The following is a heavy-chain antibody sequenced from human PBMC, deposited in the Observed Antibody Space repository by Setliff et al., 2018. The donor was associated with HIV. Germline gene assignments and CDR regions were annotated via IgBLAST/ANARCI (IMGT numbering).Heavy chain of an antibody. CDR1: GYNFVDYS. CDR2: IYPVDSET. V-gene: IGHV5-51*01. Sequence: GESLKISCQGSGYNFVDYSIAWVRQVPGKGLEWMGIIYPVDSETRYSPSFQGQVTISADKSINTAYLQWTTLKASDGAMYYCARPRGNDYAGSGFDNWGQGTLVTVS. J-gene: IGHJ4*02. D-gene: IGHD2-2*01. CDR3: ARPRGNDYAGSGFDN.